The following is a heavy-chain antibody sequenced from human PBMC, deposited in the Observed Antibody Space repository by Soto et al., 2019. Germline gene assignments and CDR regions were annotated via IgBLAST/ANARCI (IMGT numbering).Heavy chain of an antibody. Sequence: QVQLVQSGAEVKKPGSSVKVSCKASGGTFSTYAITWVRQAPGQGLEWLGGIIPIFGTTDYARKFHGRVTITAAESTSTVFIELSSLTSEDTAVYYCARRVGAYYFVYWGQGTVVTVSS. D-gene: IGHD1-26*01. J-gene: IGHJ4*02. CDR2: IIPIFGTT. CDR3: ARRVGAYYFVY. CDR1: GGTFSTYA. V-gene: IGHV1-69*01.